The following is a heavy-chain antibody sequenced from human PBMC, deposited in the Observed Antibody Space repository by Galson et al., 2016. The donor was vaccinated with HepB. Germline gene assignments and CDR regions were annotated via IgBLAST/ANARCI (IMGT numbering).Heavy chain of an antibody. V-gene: IGHV4-59*01. Sequence: SETLSLTCTVSNGSFSPYYWSWVRQTPAKRLEWIGYVQYSGATVYNPSLKSRVTISLNKSKNQFSLRLNSVTAADTAVYFCVRDRRDGFSPFDDFDIWGQGTMVTVSS. CDR3: VRDRRDGFSPFDDFDI. D-gene: IGHD5-24*01. CDR1: NGSFSPYY. J-gene: IGHJ3*02. CDR2: VQYSGAT.